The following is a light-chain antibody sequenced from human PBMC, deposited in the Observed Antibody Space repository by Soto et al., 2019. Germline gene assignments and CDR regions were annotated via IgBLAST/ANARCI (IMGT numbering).Light chain of an antibody. V-gene: IGKV3-11*01. J-gene: IGKJ1*01. CDR1: QSVSSY. Sequence: EIVLTQSPGTLSLSLGERATLSCRASQSVSSYLAWYQQKPGQAPRLLIYDASNRATGIPARFSGSGSGTDFTLTISSLEPEDFAVYYCQQRSNWPPKTFGQGTKVDIK. CDR2: DAS. CDR3: QQRSNWPPKT.